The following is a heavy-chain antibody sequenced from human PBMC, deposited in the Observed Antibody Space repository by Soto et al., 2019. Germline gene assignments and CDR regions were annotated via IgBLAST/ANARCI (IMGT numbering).Heavy chain of an antibody. CDR2: INPNSGGT. D-gene: IGHD3-3*01. CDR3: ARAQGVTIFGVVIPNYFDY. V-gene: IGHV1-2*04. J-gene: IGHJ4*02. CDR1: GYTFTGYY. Sequence: VASVKVSCKASGYTFTGYYMHWVRQAPGQGLEWMGWINPNSGGTNYAQKFQGWVTMTRDTSISTAYMELSRLRSDDTAVYYCARAQGVTIFGVVIPNYFDYWGQGTLVTVSS.